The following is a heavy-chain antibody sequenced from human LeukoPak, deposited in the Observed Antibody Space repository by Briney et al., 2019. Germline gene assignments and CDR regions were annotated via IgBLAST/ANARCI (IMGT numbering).Heavy chain of an antibody. CDR3: ARDLSISGAYNWFDP. J-gene: IGHJ5*02. V-gene: IGHV1-2*02. CDR2: INPNSGGT. D-gene: IGHD3-3*01. CDR1: GYTFTAYY. Sequence: ASVKVSCKASGYTFTAYYMHWVRQAPGQGLEWMGWINPNSGGTNYAQKFQGRVTMTRDTSITTAYMELSRLRSDDKAVYYCARDLSISGAYNWFDPWGQGTLVTVSS.